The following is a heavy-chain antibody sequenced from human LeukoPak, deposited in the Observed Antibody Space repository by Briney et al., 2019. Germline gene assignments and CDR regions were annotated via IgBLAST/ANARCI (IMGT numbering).Heavy chain of an antibody. CDR1: GGSISSYQ. D-gene: IGHD3-10*01. V-gene: IGHV4-59*08. CDR3: AGHDYYGSGSYR. J-gene: IGHJ5*02. CDR2: MYYSGST. Sequence: SETLSLTCTVSGGSISSYQWSWIRQPPGKGLEWIGYMYYSGSTKYNPSLKSRVTISGDTSKNQFSLKLISVTAADAAVYYRAGHDYYGSGSYRWGQGTLVTVSS.